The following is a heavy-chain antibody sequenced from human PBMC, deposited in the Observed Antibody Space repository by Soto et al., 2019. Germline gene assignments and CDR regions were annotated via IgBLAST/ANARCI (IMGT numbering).Heavy chain of an antibody. J-gene: IGHJ6*03. CDR2: IVVGSGNT. CDR1: GFTFTSSA. V-gene: IGHV1-58*02. CDR3: AAENSTSDGDYYYYYMDV. Sequence: ASVKVSCKASGFTFTSSAMQWVRQARGQRLEWIGWIVVGSGNTNYAQKFQERVTITRDMSTSTAYMELSSLRSEDTAVYYCAAENSTSDGDYYYYYMDVWGKGTTVTVSS. D-gene: IGHD4-17*01.